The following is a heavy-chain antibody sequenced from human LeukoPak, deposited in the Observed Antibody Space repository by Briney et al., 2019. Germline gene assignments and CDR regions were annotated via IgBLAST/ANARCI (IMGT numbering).Heavy chain of an antibody. Sequence: ETLSLTCTVSGGSISSSSYYWGWIRQPPGKGVEWIGSIYYSGSTYYNPSLKSRVIISVDTSKNQFSLKLSSVTAADTAVYYCARVGGKYGEHYFDYWGQGTLVTVSS. CDR1: GGSISSSSYY. V-gene: IGHV4-39*07. CDR3: ARVGGKYGEHYFDY. D-gene: IGHD3-10*01. J-gene: IGHJ4*02. CDR2: IYYSGST.